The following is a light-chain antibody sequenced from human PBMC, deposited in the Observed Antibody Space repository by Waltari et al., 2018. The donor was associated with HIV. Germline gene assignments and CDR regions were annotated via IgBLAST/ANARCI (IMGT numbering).Light chain of an antibody. Sequence: QSVLTQPPSASGTPGQRVTISCSGSSSNIGSFYVYWYQQLPGSAPKLLIHRNNRRPSGVPDRFSGSKSGTSASLAISGLRSEDEAEYYCAAWTDSLRGVVFGGGTKLSVL. CDR2: RNN. J-gene: IGLJ2*01. CDR1: SSNIGSFY. V-gene: IGLV1-47*01. CDR3: AAWTDSLRGVV.